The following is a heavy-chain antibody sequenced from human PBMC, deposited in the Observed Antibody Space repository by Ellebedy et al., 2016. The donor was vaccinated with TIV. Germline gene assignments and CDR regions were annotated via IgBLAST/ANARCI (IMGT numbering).Heavy chain of an antibody. CDR2: ISYRGST. V-gene: IGHV4-30-4*01. Sequence: LRLXXTVSGGSISSGDYYWSWIRQPPGKGLEWIGYISYRGSTYYNPSPKSRMTISVDTSKNQFSLKLSFVTAADTAVYFWARVLEIDGYNGGDAFDIWGQGTMVTVSS. CDR1: GGSISSGDYY. J-gene: IGHJ3*02. CDR3: ARVLEIDGYNGGDAFDI. D-gene: IGHD5-24*01.